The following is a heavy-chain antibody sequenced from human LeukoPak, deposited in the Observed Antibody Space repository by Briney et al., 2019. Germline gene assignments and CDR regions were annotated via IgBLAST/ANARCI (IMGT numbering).Heavy chain of an antibody. V-gene: IGHV4-59*01. CDR2: IYYSGST. Sequence: SETLSLTCTVSGVSISSYYWSWIRQPPGKGLEWIGYIYYSGSTNYNPSPKSRVTISVDTSKNQFSLKLSSVTAADTAVYYCARDPSSGWFDPWGQGTLVTVSS. CDR3: ARDPSSGWFDP. J-gene: IGHJ5*02. D-gene: IGHD5/OR15-5a*01. CDR1: GVSISSYY.